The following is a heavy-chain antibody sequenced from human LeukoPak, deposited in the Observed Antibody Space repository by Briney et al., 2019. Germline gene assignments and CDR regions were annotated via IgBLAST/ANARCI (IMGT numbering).Heavy chain of an antibody. CDR1: GGSFSGYY. D-gene: IGHD1-26*01. CDR2: INHSGST. Sequence: SETLSLTCAVYGGSFSGYYWSWNRQPPGKGLEWIGEINHSGSTNYNPSLKSRVTISVDTSKNQFSLKLSSVTAADTAVYYCASGGSYYPDAFDIWGQGTMVTVSS. J-gene: IGHJ3*02. CDR3: ASGGSYYPDAFDI. V-gene: IGHV4-34*01.